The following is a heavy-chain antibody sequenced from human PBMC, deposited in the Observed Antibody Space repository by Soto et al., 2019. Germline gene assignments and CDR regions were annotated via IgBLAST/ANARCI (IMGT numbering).Heavy chain of an antibody. Sequence: PSETLSLTCTVSGGSISSGDYYWSWIRQHPGKGLEWIGYIYYSGSTYYNPSLKSRVTISVDTSKNQFSLKLNSVTAADTAVYYCARVYSGSYSDSWGQGTLVTVS. D-gene: IGHD1-26*01. CDR1: GGSISSGDYY. CDR3: ARVYSGSYSDS. J-gene: IGHJ4*02. V-gene: IGHV4-31*03. CDR2: IYYSGST.